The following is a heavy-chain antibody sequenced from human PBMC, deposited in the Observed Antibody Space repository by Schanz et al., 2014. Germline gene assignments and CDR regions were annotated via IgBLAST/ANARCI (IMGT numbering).Heavy chain of an antibody. D-gene: IGHD3-10*01. V-gene: IGHV4-39*01. CDR1: GGSISSSTYY. Sequence: QLQLQESGPGLVKPSETLSLTCTVAGGSISSSTYYWGWIRQPPGKGLEWIGIIYYGGSTHYNLSPKSRVTISVNPSKNQFPRRLRSVTAADTAVYYCARRRSGSPFDYWGQGTLVTVSS. CDR3: ARRRSGSPFDY. CDR2: IYYGGST. J-gene: IGHJ4*02.